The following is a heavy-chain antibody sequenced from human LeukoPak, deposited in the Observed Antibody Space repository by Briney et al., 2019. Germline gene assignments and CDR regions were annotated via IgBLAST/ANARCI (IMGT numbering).Heavy chain of an antibody. CDR1: GYSMRTGYY. CDR3: ATTTIRLGY. Sequence: SETLSLTCNVSGYSMRTGYYWGWIRQAPGKGLEWIGSIYYSGSTYYNPSLKSRVTISVDTSKNQFSLKLSSVTAADTAVYYCATTTIRLGYWGQGTLVTVSS. CDR2: IYYSGST. V-gene: IGHV4-38-2*02. J-gene: IGHJ4*02. D-gene: IGHD1-26*01.